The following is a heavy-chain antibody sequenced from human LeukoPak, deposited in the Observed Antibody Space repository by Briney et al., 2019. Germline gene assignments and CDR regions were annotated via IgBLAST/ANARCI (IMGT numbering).Heavy chain of an antibody. CDR2: INWDGGST. Sequence: GGSLRLSCAASGFTFDDYGMSWVRQAPGKGLEWVSGINWDGGSTGYADSVKGRFTISRDNAKNSLYLQMNSLRAEDTALYYCARSGYDSSKLDSWGQGTLVTVSS. CDR3: ARSGYDSSKLDS. D-gene: IGHD5-12*01. J-gene: IGHJ4*02. CDR1: GFTFDDYG. V-gene: IGHV3-20*04.